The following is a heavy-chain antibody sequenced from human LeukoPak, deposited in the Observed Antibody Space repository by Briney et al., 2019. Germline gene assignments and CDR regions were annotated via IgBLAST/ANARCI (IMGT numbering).Heavy chain of an antibody. V-gene: IGHV1-2*02. CDR3: ARVAGSVDDRYYYYCMDV. Sequence: GASVKVSCKASGYTFTGYYMHWVRQAPGQGLEWMGWINPNSGGTNYAQKFQGRVTMTRDTSISTAYMELSRLRSEDTAVYYCARVAGSVDDRYYYYCMDVWGKGTTVTVSS. J-gene: IGHJ6*03. CDR1: GYTFTGYY. CDR2: INPNSGGT. D-gene: IGHD6-19*01.